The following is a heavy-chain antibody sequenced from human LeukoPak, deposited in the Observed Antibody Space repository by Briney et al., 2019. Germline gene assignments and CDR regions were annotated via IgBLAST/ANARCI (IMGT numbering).Heavy chain of an antibody. V-gene: IGHV1-18*01. CDR1: GYTFTSYG. D-gene: IGHD6-19*01. Sequence: ASVKVSCKASGYTFTSYGISWVRQAPGQGLEWMGWISAYNGNTNYAQKFQGRVTMTTDTSTSTAYMELRSLRSDDTAVYYCARDPRIAVAGMIKYYFDYWGQGTLVTVSS. CDR3: ARDPRIAVAGMIKYYFDY. CDR2: ISAYNGNT. J-gene: IGHJ4*02.